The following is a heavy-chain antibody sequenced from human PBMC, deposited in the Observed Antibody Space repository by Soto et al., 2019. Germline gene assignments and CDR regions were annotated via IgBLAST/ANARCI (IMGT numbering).Heavy chain of an antibody. CDR2: ISYDGSNK. Sequence: GGSLRLSCAASGFTFSSYGMHWVRQAPGKGLEWVAVISYDGSNKYYADSVKGRFTISRDNSKNTLYLQMNSLRAEDTAVYYCAKDLEYCSSTSCYQYYYYMDVWGKGTTVTVSS. V-gene: IGHV3-30*18. CDR1: GFTFSSYG. D-gene: IGHD2-2*01. CDR3: AKDLEYCSSTSCYQYYYYMDV. J-gene: IGHJ6*03.